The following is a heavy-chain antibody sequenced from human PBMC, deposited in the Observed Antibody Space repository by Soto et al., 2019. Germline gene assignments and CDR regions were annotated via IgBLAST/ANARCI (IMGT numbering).Heavy chain of an antibody. D-gene: IGHD5-12*01. Sequence: SETLSLTCTVSGGSISSGDYYWSWIRQPPGKGLEWIGYIYYSGSTYYNPSLKSRVTISVDASKNQFSLKLSSVTAADTAVYYCARGGYSGYEKDAFDIWGQGTMVTVSS. CDR1: GGSISSGDYY. V-gene: IGHV4-30-4*01. J-gene: IGHJ3*02. CDR2: IYYSGST. CDR3: ARGGYSGYEKDAFDI.